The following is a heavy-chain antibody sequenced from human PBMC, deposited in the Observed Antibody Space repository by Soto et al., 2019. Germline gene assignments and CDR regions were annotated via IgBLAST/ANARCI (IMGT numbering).Heavy chain of an antibody. V-gene: IGHV4-39*02. J-gene: IGHJ6*02. CDR2: IYSSENT. D-gene: IGHD6-19*01. Sequence: SETLSLTCTVSGGSVSSSSYSWGWIRQSPGQGLEWIGTIYSSENTYYNPSLLSRVTISVDTSKNDFSLKLSSVTAADTAVYYCARVRASSGNYYYYGMDVWGQGTTVTVSS. CDR3: ARVRASSGNYYYYGMDV. CDR1: GGSVSSSSYS.